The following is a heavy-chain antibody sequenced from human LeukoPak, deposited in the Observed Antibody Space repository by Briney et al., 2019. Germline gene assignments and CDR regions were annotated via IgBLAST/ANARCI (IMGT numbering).Heavy chain of an antibody. V-gene: IGHV4-39*01. CDR1: GGSISSSSHY. CDR3: ARQTGSGLFILP. CDR2: IYYTGNT. Sequence: SETLSLTCTVSGGSISSSSHYWAWIRQPPGKGLEWIGSIYYTGNTYYNASLKSRVTISIDTSKNQFSLKLTSVTAADTAVYYCARQTGSGLFILPGGQGTLVTVPS. J-gene: IGHJ4*02. D-gene: IGHD3/OR15-3a*01.